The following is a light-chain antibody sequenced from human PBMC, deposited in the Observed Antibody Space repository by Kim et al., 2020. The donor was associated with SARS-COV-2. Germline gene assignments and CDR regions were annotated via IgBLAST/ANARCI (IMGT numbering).Light chain of an antibody. Sequence: QSITISWTGTSSDVGGYNYVSWYQQHPGKAPKLMIYDVSKRPSGVSNRFSGSKSGNTASLTISGLQAEDEADYYCSSYTSSSTFVVFGGGTQLTVL. J-gene: IGLJ3*02. V-gene: IGLV2-14*04. CDR3: SSYTSSSTFVV. CDR2: DVS. CDR1: SSDVGGYNY.